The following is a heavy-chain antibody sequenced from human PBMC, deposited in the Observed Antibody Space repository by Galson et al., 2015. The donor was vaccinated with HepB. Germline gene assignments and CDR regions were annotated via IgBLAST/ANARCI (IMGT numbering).Heavy chain of an antibody. J-gene: IGHJ6*02. D-gene: IGHD2-15*01. Sequence: SLRLSCAASGLTFSDYSMNWVRQAPGKGLEWVSSISSSSNYIYYADSVRGRFTTSRDNAKNSLCLQTDSLRAEDTAMYYCARVDCSGAACQVFGMDVWGQGTAVTVSS. CDR3: ARVDCSGAACQVFGMDV. V-gene: IGHV3-21*06. CDR1: GLTFSDYS. CDR2: ISSSSNYI.